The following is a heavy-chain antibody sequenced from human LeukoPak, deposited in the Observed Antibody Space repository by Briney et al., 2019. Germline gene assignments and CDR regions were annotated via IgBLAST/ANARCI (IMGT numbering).Heavy chain of an antibody. V-gene: IGHV4-59*08. CDR1: GGSISSYY. CDR3: ARLENDYGDYLPYNWFAP. D-gene: IGHD4-17*01. CDR2: IYYSGST. Sequence: PSETLSLTCTVSGGSISSYYWSWIRQPPGKGLEWIGYIYYSGSTNYNPSLKSRVTISVDTSKNQFSLKLSSVTAADTAVYYCARLENDYGDYLPYNWFAPGGQGTLVTVSS. J-gene: IGHJ5*02.